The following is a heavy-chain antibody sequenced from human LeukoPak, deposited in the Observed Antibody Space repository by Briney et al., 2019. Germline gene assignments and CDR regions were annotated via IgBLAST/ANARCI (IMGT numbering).Heavy chain of an antibody. CDR3: ATQQWLDGAYYFDY. Sequence: GGSLRLSCAASGFTFSSYSMNWVRQAPGKGLEWVSSISTSSSYIYYADSLKGRFTISRDNAKNSLFLQMNSLRAEDTAVYYCATQQWLDGAYYFDYWGQGTLVTVSS. CDR2: ISTSSSYI. CDR1: GFTFSSYS. V-gene: IGHV3-21*01. D-gene: IGHD6-19*01. J-gene: IGHJ4*02.